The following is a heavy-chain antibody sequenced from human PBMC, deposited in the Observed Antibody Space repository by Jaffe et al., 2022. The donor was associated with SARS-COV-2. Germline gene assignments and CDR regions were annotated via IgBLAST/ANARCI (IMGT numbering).Heavy chain of an antibody. CDR1: GFTFTNYW. J-gene: IGHJ4*02. CDR3: ARDER. Sequence: EVQLVESGGGLVQPGGSLRLSCAASGFTFTNYWMSWVRQAPGKGLEWVANIKQDGSAKTYVDSVKGRFTISRDNAKNSLYLQMSSLRVEDTAVYYCARDERWGQGTLVTVSS. V-gene: IGHV3-7*03. CDR2: IKQDGSAK.